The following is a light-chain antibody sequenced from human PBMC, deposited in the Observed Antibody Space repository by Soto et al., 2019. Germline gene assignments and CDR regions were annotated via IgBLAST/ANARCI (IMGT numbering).Light chain of an antibody. CDR3: TSYTGTYSVV. CDR2: EVF. Sequence: QSALTQPASVSGSPGQSITIYCTGSSSDIGNYGYVSWYQLHPGKAPKVIIYEVFNRPSGVSNRFSGSKSGNTASLTISGLQADDEAVYYCTSYTGTYSVVFGGGTKVTVL. V-gene: IGLV2-14*01. CDR1: SSDIGNYGY. J-gene: IGLJ2*01.